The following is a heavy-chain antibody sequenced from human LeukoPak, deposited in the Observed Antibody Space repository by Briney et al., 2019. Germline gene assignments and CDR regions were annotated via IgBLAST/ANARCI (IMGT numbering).Heavy chain of an antibody. Sequence: SETLSLTCAVYGGSFSGYYWSWIRQPPGKGLEWIGEINHSGSTNYNPSLKSRVTISVDTSKNQFSLKLSSVTAADTAVYYCARDPQGDYSNCWGQGTLVTVSS. CDR3: ARDPQGDYSNC. CDR1: GGSFSGYY. CDR2: INHSGST. V-gene: IGHV4-34*01. D-gene: IGHD4-17*01. J-gene: IGHJ4*02.